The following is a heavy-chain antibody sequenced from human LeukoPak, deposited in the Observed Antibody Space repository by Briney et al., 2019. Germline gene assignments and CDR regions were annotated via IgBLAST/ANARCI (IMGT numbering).Heavy chain of an antibody. J-gene: IGHJ4*02. CDR3: ARHPSTIPYYFDY. Sequence: PSETLSLTCTVSGGSISSYYWSWIRQPPGKGLEWIGYIYTSGSTNYNPSLKSRVTISVDTSKNQLSLKLSSVTAADTAVYYCARHPSTIPYYFDYWGQGTLVTVSS. V-gene: IGHV4-4*09. CDR2: IYTSGST. CDR1: GGSISSYY. D-gene: IGHD2-2*02.